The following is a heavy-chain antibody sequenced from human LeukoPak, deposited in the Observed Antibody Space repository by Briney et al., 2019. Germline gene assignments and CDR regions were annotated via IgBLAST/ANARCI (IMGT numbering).Heavy chain of an antibody. Sequence: SETLSLTCTVSGGSINGYYWSWIRQPPGKGLEWIGYIYYSGSTNYNPSLKSRVTISVDTSKIQFSLKLSSVTAADTAVYYCAREYWNDYWGQGSLVTVSS. CDR2: IYYSGST. J-gene: IGHJ4*02. V-gene: IGHV4-59*01. D-gene: IGHD1-1*01. CDR3: AREYWNDY. CDR1: GGSINGYY.